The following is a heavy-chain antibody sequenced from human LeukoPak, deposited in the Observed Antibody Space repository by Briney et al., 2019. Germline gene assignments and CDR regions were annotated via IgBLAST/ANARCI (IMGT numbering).Heavy chain of an antibody. CDR2: ISWDGGST. Sequence: GESLRLSCAASGFTFDDYTMHWVRQAPGKGLEWVSLISWDGGSTYYADSVKGRFTISRDNSKNSLYLQMNSLRTEDTALYYCAKDDTYYDSGIDYWGQGTLVTVSS. V-gene: IGHV3-43*01. CDR3: AKDDTYYDSGIDY. CDR1: GFTFDDYT. D-gene: IGHD3-22*01. J-gene: IGHJ4*02.